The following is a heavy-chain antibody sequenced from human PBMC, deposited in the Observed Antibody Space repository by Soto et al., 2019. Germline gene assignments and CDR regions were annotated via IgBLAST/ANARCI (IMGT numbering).Heavy chain of an antibody. J-gene: IGHJ4*02. D-gene: IGHD3-22*01. CDR1: GYTFANYG. CDR3: ARDGHYYDSSGQAF. V-gene: IGHV1-18*01. CDR2: ISAYNGNT. Sequence: ASVKVSCKASGYTFANYGINWVRQAPGQGLEWMGWISAYNGNTNYAQKLQGRVTMTTDTSTSTAYMELRSLRSDDTAVYYCARDGHYYDSSGQAFWGQGTLVTVSS.